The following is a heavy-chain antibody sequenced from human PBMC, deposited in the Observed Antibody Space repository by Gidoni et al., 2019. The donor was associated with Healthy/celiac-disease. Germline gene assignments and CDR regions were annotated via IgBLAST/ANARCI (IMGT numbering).Heavy chain of an antibody. Sequence: EVQLVESGGGVVRPGGSLRLSCAASGFTFDDYGMSWVRQAPGKGLEWVAGINWNGGSTGYAEAVKGRFTISRDNAKNSLYLQMNSLRAEDTALYHCARDFLTTVTTAFDPWGQGTLVTVSS. J-gene: IGHJ5*02. D-gene: IGHD4-17*01. CDR1: GFTFDDYG. CDR3: ARDFLTTVTTAFDP. V-gene: IGHV3-20*01. CDR2: INWNGGST.